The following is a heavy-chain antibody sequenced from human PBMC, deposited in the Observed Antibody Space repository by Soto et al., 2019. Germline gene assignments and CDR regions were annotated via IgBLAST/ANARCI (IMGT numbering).Heavy chain of an antibody. CDR1: GGTFSRST. J-gene: IGHJ4*02. V-gene: IGHV1-69*08. CDR3: TRDIRDGSNARLDS. D-gene: IGHD2-8*01. Sequence: QVQLVQSGAEVKKPGSSVKVSCKASGGTFSRSTVTWVRQAPGHGLEWMGSIIPILDIANSAQRFQGRVTITADKATGTADMELSGLKSEDTAVYYCTRDIRDGSNARLDSWGQGTLVTVSS. CDR2: IIPILDIA.